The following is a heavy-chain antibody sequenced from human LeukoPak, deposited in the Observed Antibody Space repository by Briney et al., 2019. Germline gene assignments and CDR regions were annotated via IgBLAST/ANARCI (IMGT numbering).Heavy chain of an antibody. CDR1: GFTFSCSG. D-gene: IGHD5-12*01. CDR3: AKDARGCSDY. J-gene: IGHJ4*02. CDR2: IRYDGNNK. V-gene: IGHV3-30*02. Sequence: GGSLRLSCAASGFTFSCSGMHWVRQAPGKGLEWVAFIRYDGNNKYYADSVKGRFTISRDTSKDTLYLQMNSLRAEDTAVYYCAKDARGCSDYWGQGTLVTVSS.